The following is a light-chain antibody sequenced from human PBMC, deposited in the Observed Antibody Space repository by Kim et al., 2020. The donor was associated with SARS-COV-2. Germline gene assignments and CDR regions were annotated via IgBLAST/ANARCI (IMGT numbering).Light chain of an antibody. CDR1: GSNSGAGYK. J-gene: IGLJ1*01. V-gene: IGLV1-40*01. Sequence: TITSPCHGTGSNSGAGYKVHWYQQLPGTAPRLLISDNVNRSSGVPDRFSGSKSDASASLAITGLQAEDEAVYYCQSYDSSLSGSIFGTGTKVTVL. CDR3: QSYDSSLSGSI. CDR2: DNV.